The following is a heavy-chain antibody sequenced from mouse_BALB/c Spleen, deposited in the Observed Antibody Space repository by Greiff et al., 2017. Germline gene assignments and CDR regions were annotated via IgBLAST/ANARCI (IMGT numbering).Heavy chain of an antibody. V-gene: IGHV1-69*02. Sequence: QVHVKQSGPELGKPGASVKLSCKASGYTFTSYWMHWVKQRPGQGLEWIGEIDPSDSYTNYNQKFKGKATLTVDKSSSTAYMQLSSLTSEDSAVYYCARWDYYGSSYGNFDYWGQGTTLTVSS. CDR1: GYTFTSYW. CDR2: IDPSDSYT. J-gene: IGHJ2*01. D-gene: IGHD1-1*01. CDR3: ARWDYYGSSYGNFDY.